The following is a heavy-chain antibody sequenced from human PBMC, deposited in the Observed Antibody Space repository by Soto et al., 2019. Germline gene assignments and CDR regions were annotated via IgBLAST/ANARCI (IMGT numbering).Heavy chain of an antibody. CDR3: RAHYDFWSGYTLIGSFDI. CDR1: GFTFSSYA. V-gene: IGHV3-23*01. CDR2: ISGSGGST. D-gene: IGHD3-3*01. J-gene: IGHJ3*02. Sequence: PGGSLRLSCAASGFTFSSYAMSWVRQAPGKGLEWVSAISGSGGSTYYADSVKGRFTISRDNSKNTLYLQMNSLRAEDTAVYYCRAHYDFWSGYTLIGSFDIWGQGTMVTVS.